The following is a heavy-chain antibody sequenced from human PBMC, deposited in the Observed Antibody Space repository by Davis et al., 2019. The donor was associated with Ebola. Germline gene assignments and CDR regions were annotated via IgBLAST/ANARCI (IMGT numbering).Heavy chain of an antibody. CDR3: ARGPYGGGSGSYYNDPSYYYYGMDV. Sequence: MPSETLSLTCAVSGGSISSGGYSWSWIRQPPGKGLEWIGYIYHSGSTYYNPSLKSRVTISVDRSKNQFSLKLSSVTAADTAVYYCARGPYGGGSGSYYNDPSYYYYGMDVWGQGTTVTVSS. V-gene: IGHV4-30-2*01. D-gene: IGHD3-10*01. J-gene: IGHJ6*02. CDR2: IYHSGST. CDR1: GGSISSGGYS.